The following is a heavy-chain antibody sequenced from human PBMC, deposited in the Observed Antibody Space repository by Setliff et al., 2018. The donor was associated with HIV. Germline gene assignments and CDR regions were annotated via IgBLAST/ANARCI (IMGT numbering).Heavy chain of an antibody. V-gene: IGHV4-61*09. CDR3: ARESQQYYDILTGFNYYYGMDV. CDR2: VYTTGGT. J-gene: IGHJ6*02. CDR1: GGSISSGIYY. Sequence: PSETLSLTCTVSGGSISSGIYYWIWIRQPAGKGLEWIGHVYTTGGTNYNPSLESRLTISVDTSKNQVSLRLTSVTSADTALYYCARESQQYYDILTGFNYYYGMDVWGRGITVTVSS. D-gene: IGHD3-9*01.